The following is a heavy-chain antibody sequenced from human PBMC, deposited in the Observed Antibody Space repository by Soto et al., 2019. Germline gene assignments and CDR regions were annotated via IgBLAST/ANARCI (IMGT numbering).Heavy chain of an antibody. CDR3: AKDLPDRIFYYYGMDV. CDR2: ISYDGSNK. Sequence: QVQLVESGGGVVQPGRSLRLSCAASGFAFSGYSMQWVRQFPGKGLEWVAVISYDGSNKYYADSVKGRFTISRDNSKNTLYLQMNSLRAEDTAVYYCAKDLPDRIFYYYGMDVWGQGTTVTVSS. J-gene: IGHJ6*02. V-gene: IGHV3-30*04. D-gene: IGHD3-3*01. CDR1: GFAFSGYS.